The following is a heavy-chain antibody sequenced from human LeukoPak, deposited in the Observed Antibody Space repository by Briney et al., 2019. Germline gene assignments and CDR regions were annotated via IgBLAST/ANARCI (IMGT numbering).Heavy chain of an antibody. CDR3: ARAPWGVGATPPY. CDR1: GFTLSNYN. V-gene: IGHV3-48*01. CDR2: ISSSSSTI. D-gene: IGHD1-26*01. Sequence: GGSLRLSCATSGFTLSNYNINWVRQAPGKGLEWVSFISSSSSTIHYADSVKGRFTISRDNSKSTLYLQMDSLRTDDTAMYYCARAPWGVGATPPYWGQGTLVTVSS. J-gene: IGHJ4*02.